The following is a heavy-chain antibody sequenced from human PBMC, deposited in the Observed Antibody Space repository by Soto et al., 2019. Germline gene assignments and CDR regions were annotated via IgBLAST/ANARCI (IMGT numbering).Heavy chain of an antibody. CDR3: AREGRGKKAGYNGLVSLGY. J-gene: IGHJ4*02. D-gene: IGHD2-2*02. CDR2: INAGNGNT. CDR1: GYTFTSYA. V-gene: IGHV1-3*01. Sequence: ASVHVSCKASGYTFTSYAMHWVRQAPGQRLEWMGCINAGNGNTKYSQKFQGRVTITADKSTSTASLELSSLRSDDTAVYYCAREGRGKKAGYNGLVSLGYWGQGTLVTVSS.